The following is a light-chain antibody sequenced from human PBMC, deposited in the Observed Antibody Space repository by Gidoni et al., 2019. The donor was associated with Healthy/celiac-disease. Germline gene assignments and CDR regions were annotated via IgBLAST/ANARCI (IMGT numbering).Light chain of an antibody. Sequence: DIQRTQSPSSLSASVGDRVTITCRASHSTSSYVNWYQQKPGKAPKLLIYAASSLQSGVPSRFSGSGSGTYFTLTISSLPPEDFATYYCQQSYRTFXQXTKVEIK. CDR3: QQSYRT. CDR2: AAS. J-gene: IGKJ1*01. V-gene: IGKV1-39*01. CDR1: HSTSSY.